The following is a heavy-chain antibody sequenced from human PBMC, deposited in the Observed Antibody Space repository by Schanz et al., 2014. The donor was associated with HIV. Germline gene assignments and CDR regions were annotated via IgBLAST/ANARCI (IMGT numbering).Heavy chain of an antibody. CDR3: ASGRFDTVIWWGDAFLI. J-gene: IGHJ3*02. D-gene: IGHD5-18*01. Sequence: QVRLVQSGPEVKKPGASVRVSCQASGYTFSGYYLHWVRQAPGQGLEWMGWINAYNGNTHYAQKFQGRVTMTTDTSTSTAYMELRNLRSDDTAVYYCASGRFDTVIWWGDAFLIWGRGTMVTVSS. CDR2: INAYNGNT. CDR1: GYTFSGYY. V-gene: IGHV1-18*04.